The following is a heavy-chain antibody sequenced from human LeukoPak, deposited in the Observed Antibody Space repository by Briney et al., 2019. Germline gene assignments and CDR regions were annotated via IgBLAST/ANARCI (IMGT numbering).Heavy chain of an antibody. J-gene: IGHJ4*02. V-gene: IGHV3-21*01. Sequence: GGSLRLSCAASGFTFSSYNMNWVRQAPGKGLEWVSSITSGSSNIYYADSVKGRFTVSRDNAKHSLYLQMNSLRAEDTAVYYCAREYNGWYYFDFWGQGTLVTVSS. CDR1: GFTFSSYN. CDR3: AREYNGWYYFDF. D-gene: IGHD6-19*01. CDR2: ITSGSSNI.